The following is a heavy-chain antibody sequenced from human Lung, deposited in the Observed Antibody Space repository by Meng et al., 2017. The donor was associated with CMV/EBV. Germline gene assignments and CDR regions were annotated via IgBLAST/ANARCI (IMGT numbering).Heavy chain of an antibody. V-gene: IGHV5-51*01. Sequence: GGSLRLSCEGSGYSFASYCIGWVRQMPGKGLEWMGIIYPSDSDTIYDPSFEGQVTISADTSINTAYLQWNSLKASDTAMYYCARRPMLYWGTDWEFDFWGQGTXVTCSS. J-gene: IGHJ4*02. D-gene: IGHD2-21*01. CDR3: ARRPMLYWGTDWEFDF. CDR2: IYPSDSDT. CDR1: GYSFASYC.